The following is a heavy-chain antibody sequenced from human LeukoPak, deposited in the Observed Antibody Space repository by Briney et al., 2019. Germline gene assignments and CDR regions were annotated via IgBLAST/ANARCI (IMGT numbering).Heavy chain of an antibody. CDR3: ARGISAPHYFDY. J-gene: IGHJ4*02. V-gene: IGHV3-7*03. Sequence: AGSLRLSCAASGFIFSRYWMIWVRQAPGKGLEWVANIKQDGSEKYYVYSVRGRFTIARANAKNSLYLQMSSLRAEDTALYYCARGISAPHYFDYWGQGTLVTASS. CDR1: GFIFSRYW. D-gene: IGHD3-10*01. CDR2: IKQDGSEK.